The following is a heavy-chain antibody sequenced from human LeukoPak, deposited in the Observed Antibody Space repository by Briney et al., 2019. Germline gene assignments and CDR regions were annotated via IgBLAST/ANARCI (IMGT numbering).Heavy chain of an antibody. CDR1: GFTVSSNS. J-gene: IGHJ4*02. D-gene: IGHD1-1*01. V-gene: IGHV3-53*01. CDR2: IYSDNT. Sequence: PGGSLRLSCTVSGFTVSSNSMSWVRQAPGKGLEWVSFIYSDNTHYSDSVKGRFTISRDNSKNTLYLQMNSLTAEDTAIFYCAKATGTLTNWGQGILVTVSS. CDR3: AKATGTLTN.